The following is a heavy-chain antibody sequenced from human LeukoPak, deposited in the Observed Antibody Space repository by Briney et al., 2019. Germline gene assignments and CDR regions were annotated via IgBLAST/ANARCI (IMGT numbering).Heavy chain of an antibody. CDR3: ASVSTNDFWSGYLDY. CDR1: GYTLTRYG. J-gene: IGHJ4*02. V-gene: IGHV1-18*01. Sequence: GASVKGSCKASGYTLTRYGISWVRQAPGHRLECMGWICANNGNTNYAQKIQGRLTMNTDAPMSTAYMELRSLRSDDTAVYYCASVSTNDFWSGYLDYWGQGTLVTVSS. CDR2: ICANNGNT. D-gene: IGHD3-3*01.